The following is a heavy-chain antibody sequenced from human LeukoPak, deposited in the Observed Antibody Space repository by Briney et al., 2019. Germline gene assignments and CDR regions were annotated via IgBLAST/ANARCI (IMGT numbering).Heavy chain of an antibody. CDR2: IRSKAYGGTT. CDR3: TRDPFPFYYHDSSGYYSEY. D-gene: IGHD3-22*01. CDR1: GFTFGDYA. V-gene: IGHV3-49*04. Sequence: GGSLRLSCTASGFTFGDYAMSWVRQAPGKGLEWVGFIRSKAYGGTTEYAASVKGRFTISRDDSKSIAYLQMNSLKTEDTAVYYCTRDPFPFYYHDSSGYYSEYWGQGTLVTVSS. J-gene: IGHJ4*02.